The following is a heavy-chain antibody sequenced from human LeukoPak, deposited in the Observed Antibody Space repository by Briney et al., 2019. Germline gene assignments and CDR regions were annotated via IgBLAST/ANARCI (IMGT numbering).Heavy chain of an antibody. D-gene: IGHD4-23*01. J-gene: IGHJ6*02. V-gene: IGHV3-23*01. CDR1: GFTFSSYA. Sequence: GGSLRLSCAASGFTFSSYAMSWVRQAPGKGLEWVSAITGSGGGSTYYADSVKGRFTISRDNSKNTLYLQMNSLRAEDTAVYYCAKMGNGPNYYYGMDVWGQGTPVTVSS. CDR3: AKMGNGPNYYYGMDV. CDR2: ITGSGGGST.